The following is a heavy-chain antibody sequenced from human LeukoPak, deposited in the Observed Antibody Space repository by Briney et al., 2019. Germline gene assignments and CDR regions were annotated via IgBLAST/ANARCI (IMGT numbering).Heavy chain of an antibody. CDR2: IKEDGSEK. CDR3: ARAVASNWFDP. V-gene: IGHV3-7*04. D-gene: IGHD2-15*01. Sequence: GGSLRLSCAASGFTFSRYWMSWVRQAPGKGLEWVANIKEDGSEKYYMDSVKGRLTISRDNAKNSLYLQMNGLRAEDTAVYYCARAVASNWFDPWGQGTLVTVSS. J-gene: IGHJ5*02. CDR1: GFTFSRYW.